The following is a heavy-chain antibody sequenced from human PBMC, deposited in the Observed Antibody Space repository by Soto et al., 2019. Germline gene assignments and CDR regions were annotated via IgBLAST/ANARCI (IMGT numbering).Heavy chain of an antibody. V-gene: IGHV4-34*01. CDR2: INHSGST. Sequence: QVQLQQWGAGLLKPSETLSLTCAVYGGSFSGYYWSWIRQPPGKGLEWIGEINHSGSTNYNPSLKSRVTISVDTSKNQFSLKLSSVTAAHTAVYYCARGRRRGYIVATWGYGYRMDVWGQGTTVTVSS. D-gene: IGHD5-12*01. CDR3: ARGRRRGYIVATWGYGYRMDV. CDR1: GGSFSGYY. J-gene: IGHJ6*02.